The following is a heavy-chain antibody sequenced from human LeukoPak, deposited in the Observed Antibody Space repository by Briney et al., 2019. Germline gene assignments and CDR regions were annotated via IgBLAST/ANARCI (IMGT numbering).Heavy chain of an antibody. CDR3: AELGITMIGGV. J-gene: IGHJ6*04. CDR2: ISSSGSTI. CDR1: GFTFSSYE. V-gene: IGHV3-48*03. Sequence: GGSLRLSCAASGFTFSSYEMNWVRQAPGKGLEWVSYISSSGSTIYYADSVKGRFTISRGNAKNSLYLQMNSLRAEDTAVYYCAELGITMIGGVWGKGTTVAISS. D-gene: IGHD3-10*02.